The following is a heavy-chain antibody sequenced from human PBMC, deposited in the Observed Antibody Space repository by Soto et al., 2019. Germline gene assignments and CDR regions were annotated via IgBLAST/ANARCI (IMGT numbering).Heavy chain of an antibody. CDR1: GDSVSGNSAA. D-gene: IGHD3-16*01. CDR3: KRESHYYVSRDNYRDY. CDR2: TYYRSRWYN. J-gene: IGHJ4*02. V-gene: IGHV6-1*01. Sequence: SHTLSLTCAISGDSVSGNSAAWNWIRQSPSRGLEWLGRTYYRSRWYNDYAVSVKSRITVTPDTSKNQFSLHLNSVTPEDTAVYSCKRESHYYVSRDNYRDYWGQGAL.